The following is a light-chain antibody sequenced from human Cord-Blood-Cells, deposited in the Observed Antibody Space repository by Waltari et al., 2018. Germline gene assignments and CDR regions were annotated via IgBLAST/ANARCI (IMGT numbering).Light chain of an antibody. Sequence: SALTQPRSVSGSPGQSVTISCTGTSSDVGGYNYVSWYQQHPGKAPKLMIYDVSKRPSGVRERFSGSKAGNTASLPISGLQAEDEADYYCCSYAGSYTYVFGTGTKVTVL. CDR3: CSYAGSYTYV. J-gene: IGLJ1*01. CDR1: SSDVGGYNY. V-gene: IGLV2-11*01. CDR2: DVS.